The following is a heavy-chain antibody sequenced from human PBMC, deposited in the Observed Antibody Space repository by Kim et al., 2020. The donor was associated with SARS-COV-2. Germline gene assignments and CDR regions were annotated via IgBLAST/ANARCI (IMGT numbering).Heavy chain of an antibody. CDR2: INHSGST. CDR3: ARVRQQLVPDYYYGMDV. J-gene: IGHJ6*02. CDR1: GGSFSGYY. D-gene: IGHD6-13*01. V-gene: IGHV4-34*01. Sequence: SETLSLTCAVYGGSFSGYYWSWIRQPPGKGLEWIGEINHSGSTNYNPSLKSRVTISVDTSKNQFSLKLSSVTAADTAVYYCARVRQQLVPDYYYGMDVWGQGTTVTVSS.